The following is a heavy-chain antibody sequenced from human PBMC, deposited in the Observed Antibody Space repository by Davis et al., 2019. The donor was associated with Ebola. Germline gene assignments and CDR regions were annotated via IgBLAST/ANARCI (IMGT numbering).Heavy chain of an antibody. V-gene: IGHV1-69*13. CDR1: AGTFSSYA. CDR2: IIPIFGTA. D-gene: IGHD5-18*01. CDR3: ARALAIGYTGMDV. J-gene: IGHJ6*02. Sequence: SVKVSCKASAGTFSSYAISWVRQAPGQGLEWMGGIIPIFGTANYAQKFQGRVTITADESTSTAYMELSSLRSEDTAVYYCARALAIGYTGMDVWGQGTTVTVSS.